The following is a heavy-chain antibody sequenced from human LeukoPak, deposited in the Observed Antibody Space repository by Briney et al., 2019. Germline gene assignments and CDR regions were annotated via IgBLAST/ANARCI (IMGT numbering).Heavy chain of an antibody. CDR1: GFTFSTYA. CDR3: SKDRSDNTTWYVGSH. J-gene: IGHJ4*02. D-gene: IGHD3-10*02. V-gene: IGHV3-23*01. Sequence: PGGSLRLSCAASGFTFSTYAMSWVRQAPGKALEWVSRISGSGYSTDYADSVKGRFTISRDNSMNTLYLQMNSLRAEDTAVYYCSKDRSDNTTWYVGSHWGQGTLVTVSS. CDR2: ISGSGYST.